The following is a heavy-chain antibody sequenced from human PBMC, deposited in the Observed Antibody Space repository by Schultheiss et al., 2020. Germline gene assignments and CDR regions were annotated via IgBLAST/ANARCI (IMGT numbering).Heavy chain of an antibody. Sequence: SETLSLTCAVYGGSFSGYYWSWIRQPPGKGLEWIGYIYYSGSTNYNPSLKSRVTISVDTSKNQFSLKLSSVTAADTAVYYCARANLDYDFWSGYYREWFDPWGQGTLVTVSS. V-gene: IGHV4-59*01. D-gene: IGHD3-3*01. CDR1: GGSFSGYY. CDR3: ARANLDYDFWSGYYREWFDP. CDR2: IYYSGST. J-gene: IGHJ5*02.